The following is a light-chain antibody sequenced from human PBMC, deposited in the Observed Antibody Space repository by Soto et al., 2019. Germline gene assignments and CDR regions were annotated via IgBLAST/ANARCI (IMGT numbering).Light chain of an antibody. CDR2: AAS. J-gene: IGKJ5*01. V-gene: IGKV1-9*01. CDR1: QVISTS. CDR3: QQLFDSPIT. Sequence: DIQLTQSPSFLSPYIGESVTITFRASQVISTSLAWYQVKPGKAPKLLIYAASTLESGVPSRFSATVSGTEFSLTITSLQPEDFATYYCQQLFDSPITVGQGTRLDIK.